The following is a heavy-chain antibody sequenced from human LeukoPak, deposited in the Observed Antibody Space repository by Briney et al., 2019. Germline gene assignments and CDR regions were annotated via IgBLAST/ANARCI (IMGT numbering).Heavy chain of an antibody. J-gene: IGHJ3*02. Sequence: GGSLRLSCAASGFTFSSYWMHWVRQAPGKGLVWVSRINSDGSSTSYADSVKGRFTISRDNAKNTLYLQMNSLRAEDTAVYYCARDHYCSSTSCYVGLDAFDIWGQGTMVTVSS. D-gene: IGHD2-2*01. V-gene: IGHV3-74*01. CDR3: ARDHYCSSTSCYVGLDAFDI. CDR1: GFTFSSYW. CDR2: INSDGSST.